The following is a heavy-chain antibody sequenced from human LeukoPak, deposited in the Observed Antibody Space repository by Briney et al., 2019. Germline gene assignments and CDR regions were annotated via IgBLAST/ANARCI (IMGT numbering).Heavy chain of an antibody. D-gene: IGHD2-2*01. Sequence: SETLSLTCTVSGGSISSYYWSWIRQPPGKGLEWIGYIYYSGSTNYNPSLKSRVTISVDTSKNQFSLRLSSVTAADTAVYYCASFGVPAALDYYYMDVWGKGTTVTVSS. CDR3: ASFGVPAALDYYYMDV. J-gene: IGHJ6*03. V-gene: IGHV4-59*01. CDR2: IYYSGST. CDR1: GGSISSYY.